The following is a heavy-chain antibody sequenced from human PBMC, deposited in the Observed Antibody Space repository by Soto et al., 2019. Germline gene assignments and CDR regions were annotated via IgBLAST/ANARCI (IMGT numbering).Heavy chain of an antibody. V-gene: IGHV4-34*01. J-gene: IGHJ4*02. CDR3: ARGVVLRVIIQYTSSFHY. CDR2: VNDSGST. D-gene: IGHD3-10*01. Sequence: SETLSLTCAVYGGSFSGYYWSWIRQPPGKRPEWIGEVNDSGSTNYNPSLRSRVAISVDTSKNQFSLKVRSVTAADTAVYYCARGVVLRVIIQYTSSFHYCALGTSVTVSS. CDR1: GGSFSGYY.